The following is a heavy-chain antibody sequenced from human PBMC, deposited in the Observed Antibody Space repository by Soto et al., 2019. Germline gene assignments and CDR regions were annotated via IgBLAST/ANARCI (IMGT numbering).Heavy chain of an antibody. J-gene: IGHJ5*02. D-gene: IGHD6-13*01. CDR3: ARRSSSWYSGWFDP. CDR1: GGSFSGYC. Sequence: QVQLQQWGAGLLKPSETLSLTCAVYGGSFSGYCWSWIRQPPGKGLEWIGEINHSGSTNYNPSLKSRVTISVDTSKNQFSLKLSSVTAADTAVYYCARRSSSWYSGWFDPWGQGTLVTVSS. CDR2: INHSGST. V-gene: IGHV4-34*01.